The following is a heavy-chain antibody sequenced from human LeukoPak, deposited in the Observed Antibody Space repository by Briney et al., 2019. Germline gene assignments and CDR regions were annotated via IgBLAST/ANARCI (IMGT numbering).Heavy chain of an antibody. CDR1: GGSISSGGYY. V-gene: IGHV4-31*03. J-gene: IGHJ5*02. Sequence: RSSETLSLTCTVSGGSISSGGYYWSWIRQHPGKGLEWIGYIYYSGSTYYNPSLKSRVTISVDTSKNQFSLKLSSVTAADTAVYYCARFQKGSGSNRWFDPWGQGTLVTVSS. D-gene: IGHD3-22*01. CDR3: ARFQKGSGSNRWFDP. CDR2: IYYSGST.